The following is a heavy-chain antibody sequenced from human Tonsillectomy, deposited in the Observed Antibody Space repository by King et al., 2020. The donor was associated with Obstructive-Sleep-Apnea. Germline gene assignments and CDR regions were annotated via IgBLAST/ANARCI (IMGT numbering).Heavy chain of an antibody. CDR1: GGSFIGHY. D-gene: IGHD3-3*01. Sequence: VQLQQWGAGLLKPSETLSLTCAVYGGSFIGHYWTWIRQSPGKGLEWIGEINSGGSTNYNPSHQSRISMSVDISKNQFSLRLSSVTAADTAMYYCARGCTIFGVEPLNHWGQGNLVTVSS. CDR2: INSGGST. J-gene: IGHJ5*02. CDR3: ARGCTIFGVEPLNH. V-gene: IGHV4-34*01.